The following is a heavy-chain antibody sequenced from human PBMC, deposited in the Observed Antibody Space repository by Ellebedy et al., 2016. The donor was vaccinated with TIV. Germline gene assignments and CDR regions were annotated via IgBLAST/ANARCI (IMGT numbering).Heavy chain of an antibody. CDR1: GYTFTNYW. CDR2: IYPGTSDI. J-gene: IGHJ4*02. V-gene: IGHV5-51*01. Sequence: GESLKISCKVSGYTFTNYWIGWVRQMPGKSLEWMGVIYPGTSDIRYNPSFQGQVTISADKSIKTAYLQWRSVRASDTAIYYCARLRYSNSLSPVDFWGQGTLVTVSS. CDR3: ARLRYSNSLSPVDF. D-gene: IGHD3-9*01.